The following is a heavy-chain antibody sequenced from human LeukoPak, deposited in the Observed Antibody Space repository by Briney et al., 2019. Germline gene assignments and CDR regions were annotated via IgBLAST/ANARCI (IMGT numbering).Heavy chain of an antibody. V-gene: IGHV3-7*01. CDR2: IKQDGSEK. D-gene: IGHD1-26*01. CDR1: GFTFSSYW. CDR3: ARVCPGYYYIDY. J-gene: IGHJ4*02. Sequence: GGSLRLSCAASGFTFSSYWMSWVRQAPGKGLERVANIKQDGSEKYYVDSVKGRFTISRDNATNSLYLQMNSLRAEDTAVYYCARVCPGYYYIDYWGQGTLVTVSS.